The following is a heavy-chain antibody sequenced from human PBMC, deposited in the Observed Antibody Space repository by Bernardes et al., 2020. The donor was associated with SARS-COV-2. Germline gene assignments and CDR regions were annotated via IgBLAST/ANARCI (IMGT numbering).Heavy chain of an antibody. CDR1: GFTFSSYE. CDR3: ARDGAGIAAAGTGWLVYYGMDV. J-gene: IGHJ6*02. Sequence: GGSLRLSCAASGFTFSSYEMNWVRQAPGKGLEWVSYISSSGSTIYYADSVKGRFTISRDNAKNSLYLQMNSLRAEDTAVYYCARDGAGIAAAGTGWLVYYGMDVWGQGTTVTVSS. D-gene: IGHD6-13*01. V-gene: IGHV3-48*03. CDR2: ISSSGSTI.